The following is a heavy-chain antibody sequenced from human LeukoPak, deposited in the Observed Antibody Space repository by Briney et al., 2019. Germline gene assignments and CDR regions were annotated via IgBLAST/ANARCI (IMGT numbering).Heavy chain of an antibody. J-gene: IGHJ3*02. V-gene: IGHV3-23*01. Sequence: GGSLRLSCEASGVTFSSYVMSWVRQAPGKGPEWVSGISGSGGGTYYADSVKGRFAISRDNSKNTLYLQMNSLRAEDTAVYYCARKTNYYDSSGYSVDAFDIWGQGTMVTVSS. D-gene: IGHD3-22*01. CDR3: ARKTNYYDSSGYSVDAFDI. CDR2: ISGSGGGT. CDR1: GVTFSSYV.